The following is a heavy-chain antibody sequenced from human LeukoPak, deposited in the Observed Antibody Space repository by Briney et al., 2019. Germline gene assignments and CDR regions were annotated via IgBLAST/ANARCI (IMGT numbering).Heavy chain of an antibody. CDR1: GGSISSSSYY. CDR2: IYYSGST. Sequence: SETLSFTCTVSGGSISSSSYYWGWIRQPPGKGLEWIGSIYYSGSTYYNPSLKSRVTISVDTSKNQFSLKLSSVTAADTAVYYCARDLGGTTDYWGQGTLVTVSS. CDR3: ARDLGGTTDY. D-gene: IGHD1-26*01. V-gene: IGHV4-39*07. J-gene: IGHJ4*02.